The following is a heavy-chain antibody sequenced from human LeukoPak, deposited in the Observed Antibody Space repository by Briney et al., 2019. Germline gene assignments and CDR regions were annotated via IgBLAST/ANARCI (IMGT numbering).Heavy chain of an antibody. D-gene: IGHD3-22*01. J-gene: IGHJ4*02. Sequence: QAGGSLRLSCAASGFTFSSYGMSWVRQAPGKGREWVSAISGSGGSTYYADSVKGRFTISRDNSKNTLYLQMNSLRAEDTAVYYCAKDLWALYYYDSSGYGVVDYXXQGTLVTVXS. CDR2: ISGSGGST. CDR3: AKDLWALYYYDSSGYGVVDY. CDR1: GFTFSSYG. V-gene: IGHV3-23*01.